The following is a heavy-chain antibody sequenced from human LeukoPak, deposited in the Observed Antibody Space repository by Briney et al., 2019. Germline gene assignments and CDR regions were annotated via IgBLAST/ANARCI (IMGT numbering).Heavy chain of an antibody. CDR2: IYHSGST. J-gene: IGHJ4*02. CDR1: GYSISSGYY. CDR3: ALTEVVAATPYY. V-gene: IGHV4-38-2*01. Sequence: PSETPSLTCAVSGYSISSGYYWGWIRQPPGKGLEWIGSIYHSGSTYYNPSLKSRVTISVDTSKNQFSLKLSSVTAADTAVYYCALTEVVAATPYYWGQGTLVTVSS. D-gene: IGHD2-15*01.